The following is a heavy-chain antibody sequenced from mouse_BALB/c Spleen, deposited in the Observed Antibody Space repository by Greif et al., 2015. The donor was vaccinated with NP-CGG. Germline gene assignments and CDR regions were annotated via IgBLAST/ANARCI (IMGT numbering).Heavy chain of an antibody. CDR3: ARGAVVDY. Sequence: QVQLKESGAELAKPGASVKMSCKASGYTFTSYWMHWVKQRPGQGLEWIGYINPSTGYTEYNQKFKDKATLTADKSSSTAYMQLSSLTSEDSAVYYCARGAVVDYWGQGTTLTVSS. D-gene: IGHD1-1*01. V-gene: IGHV1-7*01. CDR2: INPSTGYT. CDR1: GYTFTSYW. J-gene: IGHJ2*01.